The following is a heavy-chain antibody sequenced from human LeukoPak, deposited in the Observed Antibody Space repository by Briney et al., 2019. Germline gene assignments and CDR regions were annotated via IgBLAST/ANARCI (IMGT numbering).Heavy chain of an antibody. CDR3: ARAITMVRGAHYYYYGMDV. J-gene: IGHJ6*02. CDR2: INTNTGNP. D-gene: IGHD3-10*01. V-gene: IGHV7-4-1*02. CDR1: GYTFTSYA. Sequence: ASVKVSRKASGYTFTSYAMNWVRQAPGQGLEWMGWINTNTGNPTYAQGFTGRFVFSLDTSVSTAYLQISSLKAEDTAVYYCARAITMVRGAHYYYYGMDVWGQGTTVTVSS.